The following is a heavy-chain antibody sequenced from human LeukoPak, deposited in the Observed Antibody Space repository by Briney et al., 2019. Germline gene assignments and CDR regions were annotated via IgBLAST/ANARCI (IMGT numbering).Heavy chain of an antibody. CDR1: GYTFISSY. CDR3: ARDFGWNPPDSSDY. CDR2: IDPSSNST. Sequence: GASVKVSCKASGYTFISSYMHWVRQAPGQGREWMGIIDPSSNSTSYAQKFHGRVTMISDTSTSTFYMELSSLRSEDTAVYYCARDFGWNPPDSSDYWGQGTLVTVSP. J-gene: IGHJ4*02. D-gene: IGHD1-1*01. V-gene: IGHV1-46*01.